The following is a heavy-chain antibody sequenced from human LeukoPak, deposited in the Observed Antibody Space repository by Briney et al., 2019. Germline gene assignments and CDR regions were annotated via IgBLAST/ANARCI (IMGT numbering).Heavy chain of an antibody. D-gene: IGHD6-13*01. CDR3: ARDIRSSWSFDY. CDR2: IFYSGST. J-gene: IGHJ4*02. CDR1: SGSISTSNYY. Sequence: PSETLSLTCTVSSGSISTSNYYWGWVRQPPGKALEWIGNIFYSGSTYYSPSLKSRVTISLDTSRNQFSLKLSSVTAADTAVYYCARDIRSSWSFDYWGQGTLVTVSS. V-gene: IGHV4-39*07.